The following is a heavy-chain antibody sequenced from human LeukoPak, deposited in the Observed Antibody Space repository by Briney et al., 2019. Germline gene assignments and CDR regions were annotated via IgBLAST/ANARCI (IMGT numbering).Heavy chain of an antibody. D-gene: IGHD3-10*01. CDR2: INPNSGGT. J-gene: IGHJ6*03. CDR1: GYTFTGYY. CDR3: ASGSAFGELLPKSLYYYYYYMDV. V-gene: IGHV1-2*02. Sequence: WASVKVSCKASGYTFTGYYMHWVRQAPGQGLEWMGWINPNSGGTNYAQKFQGRVTMTRDTSISTAYMELSRLRSDDTAVYYCASGSAFGELLPKSLYYYYYYMDVWGKGTTVTVSS.